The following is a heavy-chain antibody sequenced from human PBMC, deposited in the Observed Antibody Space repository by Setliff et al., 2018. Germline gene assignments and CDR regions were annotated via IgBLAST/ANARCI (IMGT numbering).Heavy chain of an antibody. D-gene: IGHD6-19*01. CDR1: GFTFSSYG. Sequence: GGSLRLSCAASGFTFSSYGMHWVRQAPGKGLEWVAVISYDGSNKYYADSVKGRFTISRDNSKNTLYLQMNSLRAEDTAVYYCARGEDYSSGWHLSYFDYWGQGTLVTVSS. J-gene: IGHJ4*02. CDR2: ISYDGSNK. CDR3: ARGEDYSSGWHLSYFDY. V-gene: IGHV3-30*03.